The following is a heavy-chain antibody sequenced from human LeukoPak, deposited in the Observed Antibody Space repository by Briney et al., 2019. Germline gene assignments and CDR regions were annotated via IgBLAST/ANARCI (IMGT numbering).Heavy chain of an antibody. CDR2: INHSETT. CDR1: GGPFNGGYF. CDR3: ASPHDSSSNDAFDI. Sequence: KPSETLSLTCAIYGGPFNGGYFWSWIRQPPGKGLEWIGEINHSETTNYNPSFKSRVTISVDTSKNQFSLKLTSVTAVDTAVYYCASPHDSSSNDAFDIWGQGTMVTVSS. D-gene: IGHD6-13*01. V-gene: IGHV4-34*01. J-gene: IGHJ3*02.